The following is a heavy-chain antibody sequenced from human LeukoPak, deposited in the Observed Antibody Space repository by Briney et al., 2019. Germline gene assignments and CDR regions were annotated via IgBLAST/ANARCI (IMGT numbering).Heavy chain of an antibody. J-gene: IGHJ4*02. CDR2: ISGIDT. V-gene: IGHV3-23*01. CDR3: AKDRCSSTSCYRGCVDY. D-gene: IGHD2-2*02. CDR1: GFTFSTYA. Sequence: GGSLRLSCAASGFTFSTYAMNWVRQAPGKGLEWVSTISGIDTFYADSAKGRFTISRDNSKNTLYLQMISLRAEDTAVYYCAKDRCSSTSCYRGCVDYWGQGTLVTVSS.